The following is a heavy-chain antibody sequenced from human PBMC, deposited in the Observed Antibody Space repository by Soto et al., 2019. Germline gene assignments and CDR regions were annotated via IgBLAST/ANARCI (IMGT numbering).Heavy chain of an antibody. J-gene: IGHJ4*02. CDR2: IIPIFGTA. CDR3: ARVARRYSSSSGYFDY. CDR1: GGTFSSYA. V-gene: IGHV1-69*13. Sequence: GASVKVSCKASGGTFSSYAISWVRQAPGQGLEWMGGIIPIFGTANYAQKFQGRVTITADESTSTAYMELSSLRSEDTAVYYCARVARRYSSSSGYFDYWGQGTLVTVSS. D-gene: IGHD6-6*01.